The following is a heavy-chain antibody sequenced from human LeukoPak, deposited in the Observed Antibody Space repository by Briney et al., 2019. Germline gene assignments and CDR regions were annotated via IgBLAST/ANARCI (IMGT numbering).Heavy chain of an antibody. CDR1: GFLSNTDA. V-gene: IGHV3-23*01. Sequence: PGGSLRLSCAASGFLSNTDAMCCGRQAPAKEVQWVSGISSGSDYTYYAASLTGRVTISRDNSRNTLYLQMSSLTVDDTAVYYCVTDLRAGNYYARGLSGLWGRGTLATVSS. CDR2: ISSGSDYT. D-gene: IGHD3-10*01. CDR3: VTDLRAGNYYARGLSGL. J-gene: IGHJ4*02.